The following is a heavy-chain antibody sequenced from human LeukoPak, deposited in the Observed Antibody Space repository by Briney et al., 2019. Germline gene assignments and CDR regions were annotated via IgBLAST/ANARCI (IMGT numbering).Heavy chain of an antibody. D-gene: IGHD1-1*01. CDR1: GFTFDDYG. CDR2: INWNGGTT. J-gene: IGHJ5*02. CDR3: ARLLSSGTTRNNWFDP. Sequence: GGSLRLSCAASGFTFDDYGMSWVRHAPGKGLEWVSGINWNGGTTGYVDSVKGRFTISRDNAKNSLYLQMNSLRAEDTALYYCARLLSSGTTRNNWFDPWGQGTLVTVSS. V-gene: IGHV3-20*04.